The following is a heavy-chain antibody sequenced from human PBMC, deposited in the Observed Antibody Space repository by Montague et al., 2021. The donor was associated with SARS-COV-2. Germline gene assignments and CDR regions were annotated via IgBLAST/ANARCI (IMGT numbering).Heavy chain of an antibody. CDR2: IYYSGST. CDR3: ARHYYGSGSYYLGEFDY. Sequence: SETLSLTCTVSGGSISSSSYYWGWIRQPPGKGLEWIGSIYYSGSTYYNPSLKSRVTISVDTSKNRLSLKLSSVTAADTAVYYCARHYYGSGSYYLGEFDYWGQGTLVTVSP. CDR1: GGSISSSSYY. J-gene: IGHJ4*02. D-gene: IGHD3-10*01. V-gene: IGHV4-39*01.